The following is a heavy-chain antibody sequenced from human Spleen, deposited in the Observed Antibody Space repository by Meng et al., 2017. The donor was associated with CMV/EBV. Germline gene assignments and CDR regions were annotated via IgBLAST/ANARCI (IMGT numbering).Heavy chain of an antibody. D-gene: IGHD3-22*01. CDR1: GGSFSGYH. J-gene: IGHJ5*02. V-gene: IGHV4-34*01. CDR2: INHSGST. Sequence: SETLSLTCAVYGGSFSGYHWSWIRQPPGKGLEWIGEINHSGSTNYNPSLKSRVTISVDMSKKQFSLKLSSVTAADTAVYYCARASPRTYYYDSSGQSGFDPWGQGTLVTVSS. CDR3: ARASPRTYYYDSSGQSGFDP.